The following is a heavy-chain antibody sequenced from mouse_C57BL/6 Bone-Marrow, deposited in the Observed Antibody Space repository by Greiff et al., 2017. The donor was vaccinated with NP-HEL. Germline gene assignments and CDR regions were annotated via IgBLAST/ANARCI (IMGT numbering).Heavy chain of an antibody. Sequence: VQLQQSGAELVRPGTSVKLSCKASGYTFTSYWMHWVKQRPGQGLEWIGVIDPSDSYTNYNQKFKGKATLTVDTSSSTAYMQLSSLTSEDSAVYYCARGDYGSSYAWFAYWGQGTLVTVSA. D-gene: IGHD1-1*01. J-gene: IGHJ3*01. V-gene: IGHV1-59*01. CDR1: GYTFTSYW. CDR3: ARGDYGSSYAWFAY. CDR2: IDPSDSYT.